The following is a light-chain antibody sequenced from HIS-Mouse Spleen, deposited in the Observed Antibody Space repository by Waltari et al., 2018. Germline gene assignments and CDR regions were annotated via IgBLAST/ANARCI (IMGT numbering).Light chain of an antibody. CDR3: QQYYSTLFT. Sequence: DIVMTQSPDSLAVSLGDRATINCKSSPSVLYSSNNKNYLAWYQQKPGQPPKLLIYWASTRESGVPDRFSGSGSGTDFTLTISSLQAEDVAVYYCQQYYSTLFTFGPGTKVDIK. CDR1: PSVLYSSNNKNY. V-gene: IGKV4-1*01. J-gene: IGKJ3*01. CDR2: WAS.